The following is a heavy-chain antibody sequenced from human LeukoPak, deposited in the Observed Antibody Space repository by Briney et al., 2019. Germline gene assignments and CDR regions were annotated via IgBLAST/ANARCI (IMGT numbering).Heavy chain of an antibody. CDR1: GFTFSGSA. CDR2: IRSKANSHAT. V-gene: IGHV3-73*01. D-gene: IGHD5-24*01. CDR3: TRLGGDGYNSIYYYYFMDV. J-gene: IGHJ6*03. Sequence: GGSLRLSCAASGFTFSGSAMHWVRQASGKGLEWVGRIRSKANSHATAYAASVKGRFTISRDDSKNTAYLQMNSLKTEDTAEYYCTRLGGDGYNSIYYYYFMDVWGKGTTVTISS.